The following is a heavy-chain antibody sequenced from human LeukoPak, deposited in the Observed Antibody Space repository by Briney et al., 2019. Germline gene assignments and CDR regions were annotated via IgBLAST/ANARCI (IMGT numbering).Heavy chain of an antibody. Sequence: SETLSLTCTVSGGSISSYYWSWIRQPPGKGLEWIGYIYYSGSTNYNPSLKSRVTISVDTSKNQFSLKLSSVTAADTAVYYCARQAAGNIPNVGYGMDVWGRGTTVTVSS. CDR2: IYYSGST. V-gene: IGHV4-59*08. J-gene: IGHJ6*02. CDR3: ARQAAGNIPNVGYGMDV. D-gene: IGHD6-13*01. CDR1: GGSISSYY.